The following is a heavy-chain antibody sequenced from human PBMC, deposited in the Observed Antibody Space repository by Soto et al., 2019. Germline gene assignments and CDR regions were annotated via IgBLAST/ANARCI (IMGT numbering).Heavy chain of an antibody. V-gene: IGHV3-53*01. CDR1: GFTVSSSY. Sequence: GGSLRLSCAASGFTVSSSYMSWVRQAPGKGLERVSVIYSGGSTYYADSVKGRFTISRDNSKNTLYLQMNSPRAEDTAVYYCAREVGDSSGYYYYYGMDVWGQGTTVTVSS. CDR3: AREVGDSSGYYYYYGMDV. J-gene: IGHJ6*02. D-gene: IGHD3-22*01. CDR2: IYSGGST.